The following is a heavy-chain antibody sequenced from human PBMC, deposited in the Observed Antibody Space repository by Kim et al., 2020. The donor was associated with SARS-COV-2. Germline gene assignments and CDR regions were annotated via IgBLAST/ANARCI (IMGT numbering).Heavy chain of an antibody. CDR2: ISGSGKST. CDR1: GFTFSTYG. CDR3: AKRRTSGWLREDFDF. Sequence: GGSLRLSCAASGFTFSTYGMSWVRQAPGKGPEWVSVISGSGKSTYYLDSVKGRFTVSRDNSKNTVYLDMNGLTADDTAVYFCAKRRTSGWLREDFDFWGQGTLVAVSS. J-gene: IGHJ4*02. D-gene: IGHD6-19*01. V-gene: IGHV3-23*01.